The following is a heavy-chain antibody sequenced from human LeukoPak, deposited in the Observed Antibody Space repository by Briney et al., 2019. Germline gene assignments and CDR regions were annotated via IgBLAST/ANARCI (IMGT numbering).Heavy chain of an antibody. CDR3: ARMGGGANFDFWSGLDY. Sequence: GDSVKVSCKASGYTFTNYGVFWVRQAPGQGLEWMGWISAHNGNTNYAWDLLGRVTLTTDSSTSTAYMELTGLRSDDTAVYYCARMGGGANFDFWSGLDYWGQGTLVTVSS. J-gene: IGHJ4*02. V-gene: IGHV1-18*01. D-gene: IGHD3-3*01. CDR1: GYTFTNYG. CDR2: ISAHNGNT.